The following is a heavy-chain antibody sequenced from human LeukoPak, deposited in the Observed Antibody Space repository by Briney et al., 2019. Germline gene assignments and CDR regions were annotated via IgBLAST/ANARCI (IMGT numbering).Heavy chain of an antibody. D-gene: IGHD4-11*01. V-gene: IGHV4-39*07. J-gene: IGHJ4*02. Sequence: PSEALSLTCTVSGGSISSGSYYWGWIRQPPGKGLEWIGSIYYSGSTYYNPSLKSRVTISVDTSKNQFSLKLSSVTAADTAVYYCARQDSSTVTFDYWGQGTLVTVSS. CDR2: IYYSGST. CDR3: ARQDSSTVTFDY. CDR1: GGSISSGSYY.